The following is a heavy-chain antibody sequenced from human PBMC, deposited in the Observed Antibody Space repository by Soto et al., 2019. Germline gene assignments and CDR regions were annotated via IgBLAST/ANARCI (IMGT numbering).Heavy chain of an antibody. D-gene: IGHD6-13*01. CDR3: ARRHIAAAGLASGVFDY. Sequence: EVQLVESGGGLVQPGGSLRLSCAASGFIFSSYAMSWVRQAPGKGLEWVSTMSGSGGDIYYADSVKGRFTISRDYSKNTLYLQMNSLRAEDTAIYYCARRHIAAAGLASGVFDYWGQGTLVSVSS. J-gene: IGHJ4*02. CDR2: MSGSGGDI. CDR1: GFIFSSYA. V-gene: IGHV3-23*04.